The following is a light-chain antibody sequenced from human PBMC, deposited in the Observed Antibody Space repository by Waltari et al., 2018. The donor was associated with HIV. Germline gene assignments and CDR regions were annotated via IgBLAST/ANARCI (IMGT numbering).Light chain of an antibody. CDR2: DIN. Sequence: QSVLTQPPSVSGARGQRATIPCTWSNSDLVAGYVLPWYQPLPGAARKLLIYDINNRPSGVPDRFSGSKSGTSASLAITGLQVEDEGDYFCQSYDSSLNVIFGGGTKLTVL. CDR1: NSDLVAGYV. V-gene: IGLV1-40*01. J-gene: IGLJ2*01. CDR3: QSYDSSLNVI.